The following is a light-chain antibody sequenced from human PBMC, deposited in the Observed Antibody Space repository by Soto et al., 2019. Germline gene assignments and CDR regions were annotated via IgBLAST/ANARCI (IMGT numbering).Light chain of an antibody. V-gene: IGLV2-14*01. J-gene: IGLJ3*02. Sequence: QSALTQPASVSGSPGQSITIACTGTHRDVGSYNLVSWYQQRPGAAPKLIIAEVRHRPSGISYRFTGSKSGNTASLTISGLQAEDEADDYCSSETTTSTLVSGGGTKHTVL. CDR2: EVR. CDR1: HRDVGSYNL. CDR3: SSETTTSTLV.